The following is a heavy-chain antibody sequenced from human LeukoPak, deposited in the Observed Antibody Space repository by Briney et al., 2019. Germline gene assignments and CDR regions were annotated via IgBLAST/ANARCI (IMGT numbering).Heavy chain of an antibody. D-gene: IGHD6-13*01. CDR1: GFTFSTFN. J-gene: IGHJ4*02. CDR3: ARLIGLTIAAAATDY. V-gene: IGHV3-30*03. Sequence: GGSLRLSCAASGFTFSTFNMHWVRQAPGKGPEWVALISADESNEYYADSVKGRLTISRDNSKNTVYLQMNSLRTEDTALYYCARLIGLTIAAAATDYWGQGALVTVSS. CDR2: ISADESNE.